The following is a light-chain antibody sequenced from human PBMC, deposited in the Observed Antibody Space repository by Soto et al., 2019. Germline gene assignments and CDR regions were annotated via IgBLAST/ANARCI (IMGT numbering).Light chain of an antibody. Sequence: DIQITQSPSSLSGSVGDRVTITCRAGQNIFSSLNWYQQKPGQPPKLLIYWASTRESGVPDRFSGSGSGTDFTLTISSLQAEDVAVYYCQQYYSTPSTFGQGTKVDI. CDR2: WAS. CDR3: QQYYSTPST. CDR1: QNIFSS. V-gene: IGKV4-1*01. J-gene: IGKJ1*01.